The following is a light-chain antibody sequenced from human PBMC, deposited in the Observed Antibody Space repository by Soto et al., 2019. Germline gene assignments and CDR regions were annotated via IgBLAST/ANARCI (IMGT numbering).Light chain of an antibody. Sequence: DIQMNQSPSSLSASLGDRVTITCQASQAISKYLHWYHQRPGQAPILVIYDASNLEAGAPSRFGGGGSGTSFTLTISCLQTEDIGTYFCQQYNNLPYTFGQGTKLDIK. CDR2: DAS. CDR1: QAISKY. V-gene: IGKV1-33*01. J-gene: IGKJ2*01. CDR3: QQYNNLPYT.